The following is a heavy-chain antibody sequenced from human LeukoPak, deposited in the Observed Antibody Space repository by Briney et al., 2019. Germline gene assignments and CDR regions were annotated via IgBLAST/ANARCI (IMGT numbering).Heavy chain of an antibody. J-gene: IGHJ4*02. Sequence: PGGSLRLSCAASGFTFSSYSMNWVRQAPGKGLEWVSSISSSSSYIYYADSVKGRFTISRDNAKNSLYLQMNSLRAEDTAVYYCARDQPIAVAGIEVSLALDYWGQGTLVTVSS. CDR3: ARDQPIAVAGIEVSLALDY. V-gene: IGHV3-21*01. CDR1: GFTFSSYS. CDR2: ISSSSSYI. D-gene: IGHD6-19*01.